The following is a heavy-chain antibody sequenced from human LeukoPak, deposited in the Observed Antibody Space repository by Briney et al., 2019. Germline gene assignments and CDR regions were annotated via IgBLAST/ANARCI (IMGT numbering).Heavy chain of an antibody. CDR1: GFTFSDYY. J-gene: IGHJ4*02. CDR2: ISSSGSTI. D-gene: IGHD3-9*01. V-gene: IGHV3-11*01. CDR3: ARGRYFDWLSSNYFDY. Sequence: PGGSLRLSCAASGFTFSDYYMSWIRQAPGKGLEWVSYISSSGSTIYYADSVKGRFTISRDNAKNSLYLQMNSLRAEDTAVYYCARGRYFDWLSSNYFDYWGQGTLVTISS.